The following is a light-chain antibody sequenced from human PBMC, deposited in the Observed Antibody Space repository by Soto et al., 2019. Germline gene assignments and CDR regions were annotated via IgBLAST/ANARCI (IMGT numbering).Light chain of an antibody. J-gene: IGLJ2*01. CDR1: SSDVGGYNY. CDR3: NSYTSSTPLDVV. Sequence: QSALTQPASVSGSPGQSITISCTGTSSDVGGYNYVSSYQQHPGKAPKLIIYEVSNRPSGVSNRFSGYKSGNTASLTISWPHAQDEGDYHCNSYTSSTPLDVVFGGGTKLTVL. V-gene: IGLV2-14*01. CDR2: EVS.